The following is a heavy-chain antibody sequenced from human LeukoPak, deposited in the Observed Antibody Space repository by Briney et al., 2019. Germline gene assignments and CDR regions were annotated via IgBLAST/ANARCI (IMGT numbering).Heavy chain of an antibody. CDR2: MNPNSGNT. CDR3: ARAKAVLYSSSARRRYYYYYMDV. CDR1: GYTFTSYD. Sequence: GASVKVSCKASGYTFTSYDINWVRQATGQGLEWMGWMNPNSGNTGYAQKFQGRVTMTRNTSISTAYMELSSLRSEDTAVYYCARAKAVLYSSSARRRYYYYYMDVWGKGTTVTVSS. V-gene: IGHV1-8*01. D-gene: IGHD6-6*01. J-gene: IGHJ6*03.